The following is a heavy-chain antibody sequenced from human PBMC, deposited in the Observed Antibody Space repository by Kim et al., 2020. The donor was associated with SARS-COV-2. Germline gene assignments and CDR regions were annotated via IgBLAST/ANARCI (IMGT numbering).Heavy chain of an antibody. D-gene: IGHD3-22*01. CDR3: ARDGNSSGYYSTFDY. Sequence: DSVKGRFTISRDNSKNTLYLQMNSLRAEDTAVYYCARDGNSSGYYSTFDYWGQGTLVTVSS. V-gene: IGHV3-30*01. J-gene: IGHJ4*02.